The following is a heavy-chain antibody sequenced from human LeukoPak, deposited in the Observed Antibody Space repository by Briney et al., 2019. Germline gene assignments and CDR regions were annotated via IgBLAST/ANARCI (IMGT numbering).Heavy chain of an antibody. V-gene: IGHV1-2*02. J-gene: IGHJ4*02. Sequence: ASVKVSCKASGYTFTRYYMHWVRQAPGQGLEWMGWINPNSGGTNYAQKFQGRVTMTRDTSISTAYMELSRLRSDDTAVYYCARDRYDIVVVPAAIDFDYWGQGTLVTVSS. CDR3: ARDRYDIVVVPAAIDFDY. CDR2: INPNSGGT. CDR1: GYTFTRYY. D-gene: IGHD2-2*01.